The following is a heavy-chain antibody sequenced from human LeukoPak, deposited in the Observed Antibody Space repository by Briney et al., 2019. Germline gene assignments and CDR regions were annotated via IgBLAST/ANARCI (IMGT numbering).Heavy chain of an antibody. Sequence: SETLSLTCTVSGGSISSYYWSWIRQPPGKGLEWIGYIYYSGSTNYNPSLKSRVTISMDTSKNQFSLKLSSVTAADTAVYYCARDNSGSNTIWPLGWFDPWGQGTLVTVSS. D-gene: IGHD7-27*01. CDR2: IYYSGST. CDR1: GGSISSYY. CDR3: ARDNSGSNTIWPLGWFDP. V-gene: IGHV4-59*01. J-gene: IGHJ5*02.